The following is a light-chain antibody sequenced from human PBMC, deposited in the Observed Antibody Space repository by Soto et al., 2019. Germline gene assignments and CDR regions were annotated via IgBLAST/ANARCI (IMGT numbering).Light chain of an antibody. J-gene: IGKJ3*01. CDR2: AAS. V-gene: IGKV1-27*01. Sequence: DIQMTQSPSSLSASVGDRVTITCRASQGFSNYLAWYQQRPGKVPKLLIYAASTLQSGVPSRFSGSGSGTDFTLTISSLLPEDVATYYCQNLDSAAFTFGPGTKVDIK. CDR3: QNLDSAAFT. CDR1: QGFSNY.